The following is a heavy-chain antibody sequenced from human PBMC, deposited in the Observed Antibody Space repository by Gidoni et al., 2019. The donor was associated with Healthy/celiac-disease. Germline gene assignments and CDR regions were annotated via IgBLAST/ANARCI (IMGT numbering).Heavy chain of an antibody. D-gene: IGHD3-22*01. Sequence: EVQLVESGGGLVKSGGSLRLSCAASGFTFSSYSMKWVRQAPGKGLDWVSSISSSSMYIYYADSVKCRFTISRDNAKNSLYLQMNSLRAEDTAVYYCARGSGYYWGWGQGTLVTVSS. V-gene: IGHV3-21*01. CDR3: ARGSGYYWG. CDR2: ISSSSMYI. J-gene: IGHJ4*02. CDR1: GFTFSSYS.